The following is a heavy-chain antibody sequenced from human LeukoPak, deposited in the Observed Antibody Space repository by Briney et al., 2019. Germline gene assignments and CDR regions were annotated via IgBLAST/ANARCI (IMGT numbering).Heavy chain of an antibody. V-gene: IGHV3-7*01. J-gene: IGHJ3*02. CDR3: ARVSSGSYAFDI. CDR2: IKQDGSEK. Sequence: GGSLRLSCATSGFTFSSYWMRWVRQAPGKGLEWVANIKQDGSEKYYVDSVKGRFTISRDNAKNSLYLQMNSLRAEDTAVYYCARVSSGSYAFDIWGQGTMVTASS. D-gene: IGHD6-25*01. CDR1: GFTFSSYW.